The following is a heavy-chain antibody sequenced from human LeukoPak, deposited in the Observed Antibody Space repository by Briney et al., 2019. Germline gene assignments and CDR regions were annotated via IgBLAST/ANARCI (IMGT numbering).Heavy chain of an antibody. CDR1: GFTFDDYA. CDR2: ISWNSGSI. Sequence: PGGSLRLSCAASGFTFDDYAMHWVRRAPGKGLEWVSGISWNSGSIGYADSVKGRFTISRDNAKNSLYLQMNSLRAEDTALYYCAKDSGDCSSTSCYGYMDVWGKGTTVTVSS. V-gene: IGHV3-9*01. D-gene: IGHD2-2*01. J-gene: IGHJ6*03. CDR3: AKDSGDCSSTSCYGYMDV.